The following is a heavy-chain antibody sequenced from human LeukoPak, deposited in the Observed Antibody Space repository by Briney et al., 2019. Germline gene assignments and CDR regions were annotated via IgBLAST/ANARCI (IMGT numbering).Heavy chain of an antibody. CDR1: GYTFTSYY. D-gene: IGHD3-22*01. J-gene: IGHJ1*01. V-gene: IGHV1-46*01. Sequence: ASVKVSCKASGYTFTSYYMHWVRQAPGQGLEWMGIINPSGGSTNSAQKFQGRVTMTGDTSTSTVYMELSSLRSEDTAVYYCARDYYDSSGYQSLQHWGQGTLVTVSS. CDR3: ARDYYDSSGYQSLQH. CDR2: INPSGGST.